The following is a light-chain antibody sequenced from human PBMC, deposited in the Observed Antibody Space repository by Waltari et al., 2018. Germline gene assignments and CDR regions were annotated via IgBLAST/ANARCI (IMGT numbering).Light chain of an antibody. CDR3: QQPYFSPRP. J-gene: IGKJ1*01. CDR2: AAS. V-gene: IGKV1-9*01. Sequence: DIQLTQSPSFLSASVGDRVTITCRASQGISNYLARYQQKPGKAPQVLIYAASTLRSGVPARFSGSGSGTEFTLTISSLQPEDFATYYCQQPYFSPRPFGQGTKVDVK. CDR1: QGISNY.